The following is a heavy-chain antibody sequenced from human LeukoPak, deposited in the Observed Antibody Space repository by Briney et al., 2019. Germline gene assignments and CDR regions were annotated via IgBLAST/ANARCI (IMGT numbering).Heavy chain of an antibody. V-gene: IGHV3-21*01. CDR3: ARDCSSTSCSFSFDY. Sequence: GSLRLSCTASGFTFSSYSMNWVRQAPGKGLEWVSSISSSSSYIYYADSVKGRFTISRDNAKNSLYLQMNSLRAEDTAVYYCARDCSSTSCSFSFDYWGQGTLVTVSS. CDR1: GFTFSSYS. CDR2: ISSSSSYI. J-gene: IGHJ4*02. D-gene: IGHD2-2*01.